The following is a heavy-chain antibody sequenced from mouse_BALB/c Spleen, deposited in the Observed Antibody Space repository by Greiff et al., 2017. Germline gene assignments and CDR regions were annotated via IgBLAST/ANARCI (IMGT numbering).Heavy chain of an antibody. J-gene: IGHJ1*01. Sequence: VQRVESGPELVKPGASVRISCKASGYTFTSYYIHWVKQRPGQGLEWIGWIYPGNVNTKYNEKFKGKATLTADKSSSTAYMQLSSLTSEDSAVYFCARSGGYWYVDVWGAGTTVTVAS. CDR1: GYTFTSYY. CDR3: ARSGGYWYVDV. CDR2: IYPGNVNT. V-gene: IGHV1S56*01. D-gene: IGHD3-1*01.